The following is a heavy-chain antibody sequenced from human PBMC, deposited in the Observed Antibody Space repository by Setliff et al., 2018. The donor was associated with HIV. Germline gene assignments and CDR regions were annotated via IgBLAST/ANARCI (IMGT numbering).Heavy chain of an antibody. Sequence: TLSLTCTVSGGSLSSNNYYWGWIRQPPGKGLEWIGSINYSGSTYQNPSLKSRVTISVDTSKNQYSLKLSSVTAADTAVYYCARLAASIAARRRFDYWGQGTLVTVSS. CDR1: GGSLSSNNYY. D-gene: IGHD6-6*01. J-gene: IGHJ4*02. V-gene: IGHV4-39*01. CDR2: INYSGST. CDR3: ARLAASIAARRRFDY.